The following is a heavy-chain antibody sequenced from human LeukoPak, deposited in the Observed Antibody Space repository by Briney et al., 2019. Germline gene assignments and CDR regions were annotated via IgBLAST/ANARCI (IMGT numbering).Heavy chain of an antibody. V-gene: IGHV3-48*03. D-gene: IGHD1-14*01. J-gene: IGHJ4*02. CDR1: GFTFSSYE. CDR2: ISSSSSTI. Sequence: GGSLRLSCAASGFTFSSYEMNWVRQAPGKGLEWVSYISSSSSTIYYADSVKGRFTISRDNAMNSVYLQMNSLRAEDTAVYYCTTDRRNWGQGTLVTVSS. CDR3: TTDRRN.